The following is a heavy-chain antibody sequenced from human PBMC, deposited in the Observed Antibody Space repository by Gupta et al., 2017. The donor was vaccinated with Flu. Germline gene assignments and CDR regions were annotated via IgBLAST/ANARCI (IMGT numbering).Heavy chain of an antibody. CDR2: ISSSSSYI. D-gene: IGHD2-15*01. CDR1: GFTFRNYA. CDR3: ARAWDCSGGSCYLDY. V-gene: IGHV3-21*02. Sequence: EVQLVESGGGPGQPGGSLRLSCAATGFTFRNYAVNWVRQAPGKGLEWVSSISSSSSYIYYADSVKGRFTISRDNAKNSLYLQMNSLRVDDTAVYYCARAWDCSGGSCYLDYWGQGTLVTVSS. J-gene: IGHJ4*02.